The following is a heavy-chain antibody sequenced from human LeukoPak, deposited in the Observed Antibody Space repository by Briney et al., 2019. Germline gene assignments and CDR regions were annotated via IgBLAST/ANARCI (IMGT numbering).Heavy chain of an antibody. CDR2: IIPLFGTT. CDR1: GDTFTNYP. D-gene: IGHD3-10*01. J-gene: IGHJ4*02. CDR3: AELNYYGSGSYEY. Sequence: SVKVSCKVSGDTFTNYPINWVRQAPGQGLEWVGEIIPLFGTTNFAQKFQGRITISADDSTGTAYMELSSLRSEDTAVYYCAELNYYGSGSYEYWGQGTLVTVSS. V-gene: IGHV1-69*13.